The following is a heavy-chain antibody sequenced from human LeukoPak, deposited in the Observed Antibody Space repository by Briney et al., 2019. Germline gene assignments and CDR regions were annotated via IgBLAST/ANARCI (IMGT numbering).Heavy chain of an antibody. V-gene: IGHV1-69-2*01. Sequence: ASVKVSCTVSGYTFTDYYMHWVQQAPGKGLEWMGLVDTEDGETIYAETFQGRVTITADTSTDTAYMELSSLRSEDTAVYYGATTGMGYWGQGTLVTVSS. CDR1: GYTFTDYY. D-gene: IGHD1-14*01. CDR3: ATTGMGY. CDR2: VDTEDGET. J-gene: IGHJ4*02.